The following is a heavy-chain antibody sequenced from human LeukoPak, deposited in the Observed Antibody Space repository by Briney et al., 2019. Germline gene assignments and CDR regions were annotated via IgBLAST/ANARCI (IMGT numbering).Heavy chain of an antibody. V-gene: IGHV4-59*13. D-gene: IGHD6-13*01. CDR3: ARRVAVVGSNWFDP. CDR2: IYSSGSP. CDR1: GGSISVYC. Sequence: SVTLSLTCTVSGGSISVYCWSWIRQSPGKGLEWIGYIYSSGSPNYTHSLKSRVTISVDTSKNQFSLMLKSVTAADTAVYYCARRVAVVGSNWFDPWGQGTLVTVSS. J-gene: IGHJ5*02.